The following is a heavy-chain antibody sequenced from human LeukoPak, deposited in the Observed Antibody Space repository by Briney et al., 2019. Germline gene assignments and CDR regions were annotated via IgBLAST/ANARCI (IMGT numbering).Heavy chain of an antibody. D-gene: IGHD2-2*01. V-gene: IGHV1-8*01. Sequence: GASAKVSCKASGYTFTSYDINWVRQATGQGLEWMGWMNPNSGNTGYAQKFQGRVTMTRNTSISTAYMELSSLRSEDTAVYYCARDRYCSSTSCYWALQSYNWFDPWGQGTLVTVSS. CDR3: ARDRYCSSTSCYWALQSYNWFDP. J-gene: IGHJ5*02. CDR1: GYTFTSYD. CDR2: MNPNSGNT.